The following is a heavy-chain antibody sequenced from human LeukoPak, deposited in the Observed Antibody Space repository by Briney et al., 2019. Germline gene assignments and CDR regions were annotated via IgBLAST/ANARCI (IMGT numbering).Heavy chain of an antibody. CDR2: IYHSGST. V-gene: IGHV4-30-2*01. J-gene: IGHJ4*02. Sequence: SQTLSLTCAVSGGSISSGGYSWSRIRQPPGKGLERIGYIYHSGSTYYNPSLKSRVTISVDRSKNQFSLKLSSVTAADTAVYYCARGLRGSPGVDYWGQGTLVTVSS. CDR3: ARGLRGSPGVDY. CDR1: GGSISSGGYS. D-gene: IGHD4-17*01.